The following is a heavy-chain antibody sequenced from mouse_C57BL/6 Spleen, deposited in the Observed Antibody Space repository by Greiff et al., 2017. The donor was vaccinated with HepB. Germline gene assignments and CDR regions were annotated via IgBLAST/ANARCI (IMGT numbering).Heavy chain of an antibody. CDR2: ISSGGSYT. CDR3: ARHITTVPDY. J-gene: IGHJ2*01. Sequence: EVKLEESGGDLVKPGGSLKLSCAASGFTFSSYRMSWVRQTPDKRLEWVATISSGGSYTYYPDSVKGRFTISRDNAKNTLYLQMSSLKSEDTAMYYCARHITTVPDYWGQGTTLTVSS. CDR1: GFTFSSYR. D-gene: IGHD1-1*01. V-gene: IGHV5-6*02.